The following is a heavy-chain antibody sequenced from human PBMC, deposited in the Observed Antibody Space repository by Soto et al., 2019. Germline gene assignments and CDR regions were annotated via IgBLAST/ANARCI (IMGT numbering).Heavy chain of an antibody. D-gene: IGHD2-8*01. CDR3: AREWSHLDC. CDR2: IYRGGST. V-gene: IGHV3-53*01. Sequence: PGGSLRLSCAASGVTVSSNYMSWVRQAPGKGLEWVSVIYRGGSTFYADSVKGRFTISIDNSKNMVYLQMNRMRAEDTAVYYCAREWSHLDCWGQGTLVTVSS. CDR1: GVTVSSNY. J-gene: IGHJ4*02.